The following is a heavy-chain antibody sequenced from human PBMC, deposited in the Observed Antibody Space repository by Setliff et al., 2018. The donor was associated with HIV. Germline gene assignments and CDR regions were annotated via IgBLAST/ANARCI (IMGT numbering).Heavy chain of an antibody. Sequence: GGSLRLSCAASGITFSSFAMSWVRQAPGKGLEWVSAISGSDETYYADSVKGRFTISRDNSRDTLYLQMNSLRAEDTAVYYCAKCGGTCWHNFFGPWGQGTLVTVSS. CDR2: ISGSDET. J-gene: IGHJ5*02. V-gene: IGHV3-23*01. CDR3: AKCGGTCWHNFFGP. D-gene: IGHD2-15*01. CDR1: GITFSSFA.